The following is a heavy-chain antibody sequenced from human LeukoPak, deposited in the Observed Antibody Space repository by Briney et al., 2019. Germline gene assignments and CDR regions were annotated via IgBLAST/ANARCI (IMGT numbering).Heavy chain of an antibody. CDR1: GFTFSNSW. Sequence: GGSLRLSCAASGFTFSNSWMHWVRQAPGKGLVWVSRINSDGKTTSYADSVKGRFTISRDNAENTLFLQMNSLYAEDTAVYYCARVDSGSSLDYWGQGTLVTVSS. J-gene: IGHJ4*02. D-gene: IGHD1-26*01. CDR2: INSDGKTT. V-gene: IGHV3-74*01. CDR3: ARVDSGSSLDY.